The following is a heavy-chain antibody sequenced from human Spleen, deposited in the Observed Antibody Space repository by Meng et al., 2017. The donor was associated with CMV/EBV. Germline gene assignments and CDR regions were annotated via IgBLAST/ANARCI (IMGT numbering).Heavy chain of an antibody. CDR3: SRVRGITMVRVNQDYFDY. Sequence: SGPGRCERLRPLALTFTCSVGSIGRSSCYWCWICQPPRKGQGSVWSVYYSGSTNTNPSLKIQVTISVATSKNQFSLKLSFVTAADTAVYDYSRVRGITMVRVNQDYFDYWGQGTLVTVSS. CDR1: VGSIGRSSCY. D-gene: IGHD3-10*01. J-gene: IGHJ4*02. CDR2: VYYSGST. V-gene: IGHV4-39*07.